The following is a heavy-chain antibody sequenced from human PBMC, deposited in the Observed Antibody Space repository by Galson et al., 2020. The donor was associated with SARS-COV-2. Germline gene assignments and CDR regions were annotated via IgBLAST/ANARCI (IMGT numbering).Heavy chain of an antibody. D-gene: IGHD6-6*01. Sequence: GGSLRLSCAASGFTFSNYVMHWVRQAPGKGLEWVAVISYDGSKKYYADSVRGRFSFSRDNSRNTAHLQMNSLRPEDTALYYCAREYIPGSRSAACPGHNYGMDVWGQGTTVPVSS. CDR3: AREYIPGSRSAACPGHNYGMDV. V-gene: IGHV3-30*03. CDR2: ISYDGSKK. CDR1: GFTFSNYV. J-gene: IGHJ6*02.